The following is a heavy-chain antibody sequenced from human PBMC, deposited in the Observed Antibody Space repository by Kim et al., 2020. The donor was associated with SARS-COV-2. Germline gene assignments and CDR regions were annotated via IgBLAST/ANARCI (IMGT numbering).Heavy chain of an antibody. D-gene: IGHD6-19*01. Sequence: LKSRVTITVATSKNQFSLKLSSVTAADTAVYYCARGTDIAVAGFNDAFDIWGQGTMVTVSS. J-gene: IGHJ3*02. CDR3: ARGTDIAVAGFNDAFDI. V-gene: IGHV4-34*01.